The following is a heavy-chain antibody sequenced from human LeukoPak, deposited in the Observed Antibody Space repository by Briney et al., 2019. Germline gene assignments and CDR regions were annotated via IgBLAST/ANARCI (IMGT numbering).Heavy chain of an antibody. J-gene: IGHJ4*02. CDR3: AKDLVRELPFDY. V-gene: IGHV3-9*01. Sequence: GGSLRLSCAASGFTFDDYAMHWVRQAPGKGLEWVSGISWDSGSIGYADSVKGRFTISRDNAKNSLYLQMNSLRPEDTALYYCAKDLVRELPFDYWGQGTLVTVSS. CDR1: GFTFDDYA. CDR2: ISWDSGSI. D-gene: IGHD1-26*01.